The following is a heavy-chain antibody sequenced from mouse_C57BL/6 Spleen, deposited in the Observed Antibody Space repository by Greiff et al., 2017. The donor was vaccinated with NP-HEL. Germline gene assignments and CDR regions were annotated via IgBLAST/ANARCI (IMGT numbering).Heavy chain of an antibody. D-gene: IGHD1-1*01. V-gene: IGHV1-15*01. J-gene: IGHJ3*01. CDR1: GYTFTDYE. CDR2: IDPETGGT. Sequence: VQLQQSGAELVRPGASVTLSCKASGYTFTDYEMHWVKQTPVHGLEWIGAIDPETGGTAYNQKFKGKAILTADKSSSTAYMELRSLTSEDSAVYYCQRCYGSSYGAYWGQGTLVTVSA. CDR3: QRCYGSSYGAY.